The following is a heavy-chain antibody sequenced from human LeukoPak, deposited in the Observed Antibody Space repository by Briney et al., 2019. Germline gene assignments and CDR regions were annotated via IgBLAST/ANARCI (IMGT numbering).Heavy chain of an antibody. D-gene: IGHD3-22*01. J-gene: IGHJ4*02. CDR1: GFTFSSYA. CDR2: ISGGGGST. Sequence: GGSLRLSCAASGFTFSSYAMSWVRQAPGKGLEWVSAISGGGGSTYYADSVKGRFTISRDNSKNTLYLQMNSLRAEDTAVYYCAKKSSLRGYYYDSSGYPDYWGQGTLVTVSS. CDR3: AKKSSLRGYYYDSSGYPDY. V-gene: IGHV3-23*01.